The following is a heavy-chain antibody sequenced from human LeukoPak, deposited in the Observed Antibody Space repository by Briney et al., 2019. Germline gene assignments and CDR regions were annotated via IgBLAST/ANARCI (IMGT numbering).Heavy chain of an antibody. D-gene: IGHD6-19*01. V-gene: IGHV3-11*06. CDR2: ISSSSSYT. Sequence: KPGASPSPSCAAAGFSVSDYYMTWVRQAPGKGLEWVSYISSSSSYTNYADSVKGRFTISRDNAKNSLYLQMNSLRAEDTAVYYCARVTSGWYKDYWGQGTLVTVSS. CDR1: GFSVSDYY. J-gene: IGHJ4*02. CDR3: ARVTSGWYKDY.